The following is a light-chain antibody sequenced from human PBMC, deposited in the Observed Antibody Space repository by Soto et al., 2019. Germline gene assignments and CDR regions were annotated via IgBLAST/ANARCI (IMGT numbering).Light chain of an antibody. CDR3: CSYAGSPSYV. J-gene: IGLJ1*01. CDR1: SSDVGGYNY. Sequence: QSALTQPRSVSGSPGQSVTISCTGTSSDVGGYNYVSWYKQHPGKAPKVMIYDVSARPSGVPDRFSGSKSGNTASLTISGLQAEDEADYYCCSYAGSPSYVLGTGTKVTVL. V-gene: IGLV2-11*01. CDR2: DVS.